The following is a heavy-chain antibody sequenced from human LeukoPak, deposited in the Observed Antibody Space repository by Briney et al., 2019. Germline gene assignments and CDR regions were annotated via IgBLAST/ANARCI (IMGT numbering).Heavy chain of an antibody. V-gene: IGHV3-30*18. CDR2: ISYEGSNK. J-gene: IGHJ4*02. CDR1: GFTFGSYG. Sequence: GRSLRLSCAASGFTFGSYGMHWVRQAPGKGLEWVAVISYEGSNKYYADSVKGRFTISRDNSKNTLYLQMNSLRAEDTAVYYCAKDSGYSSSWAFDYWGQGTLVTVSS. CDR3: AKDSGYSSSWAFDY. D-gene: IGHD6-13*01.